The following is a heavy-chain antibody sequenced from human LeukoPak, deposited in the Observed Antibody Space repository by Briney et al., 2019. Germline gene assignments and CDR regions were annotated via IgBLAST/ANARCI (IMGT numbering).Heavy chain of an antibody. CDR1: GFTFSNYD. CDR2: ISDSGGGT. CDR3: AKRVLYYLDH. V-gene: IGHV3-23*01. J-gene: IGHJ4*02. Sequence: GGSLRLSCAASGFTFSNYDMSWVRQAPGKGLEWISTISDSGGGTWYADSVKGRFTISRDNSKSTLYLQMNSLRAEDTAVYYCAKRVLYYLDHWGQGTLVPVSS.